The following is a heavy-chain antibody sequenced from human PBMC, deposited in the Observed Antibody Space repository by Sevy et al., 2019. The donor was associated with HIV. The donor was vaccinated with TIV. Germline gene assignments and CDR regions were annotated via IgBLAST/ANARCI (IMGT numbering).Heavy chain of an antibody. Sequence: GGSLRLSCGASGFKFDDHTMHWVRQAPGKGLQWVSFIGGDKKKSSYASSVQGRFSISRDNRRNTLYRQMHSLRIEDNGLYFCAKDVGGFSGFDYWGQGTLVTVSS. CDR3: AKDVGGFSGFDY. CDR1: GFKFDDHT. V-gene: IGHV3-43*01. J-gene: IGHJ4*02. D-gene: IGHD5-12*01. CDR2: IGGDKKKS.